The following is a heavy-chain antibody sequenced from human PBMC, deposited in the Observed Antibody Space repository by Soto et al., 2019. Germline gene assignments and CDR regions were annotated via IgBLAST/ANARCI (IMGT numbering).Heavy chain of an antibody. Sequence: QVQLVESGGGVVQPGRSLRLSCEGSGFTFRNHGMHWIRKSPGKGLEWLAVIWYDGSEKYYADSVKGRFTISRDNSKNTLYLQMNSLKVEDTAIYYCARWSNNKVVDPWGQGTVVTVS. CDR3: ARWSNNKVVDP. V-gene: IGHV3-33*01. CDR1: GFTFRNHG. D-gene: IGHD1-1*01. J-gene: IGHJ5*02. CDR2: IWYDGSEK.